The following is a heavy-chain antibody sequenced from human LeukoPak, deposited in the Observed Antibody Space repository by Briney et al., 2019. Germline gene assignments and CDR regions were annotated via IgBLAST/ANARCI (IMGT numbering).Heavy chain of an antibody. V-gene: IGHV3-30-3*01. Sequence: PGRPLRLSCAASGFTFSSYAMHWVRQAPGKGLEWVAVISYDGSNKYYADSVKGRFTISRDNSKNTLYLQMNSLRPEDTAVYYCARKAYCGGDSCYGDPLKYYFDSWGQGTLVTVSS. D-gene: IGHD2-15*01. CDR2: ISYDGSNK. J-gene: IGHJ4*02. CDR3: ARKAYCGGDSCYGDPLKYYFDS. CDR1: GFTFSSYA.